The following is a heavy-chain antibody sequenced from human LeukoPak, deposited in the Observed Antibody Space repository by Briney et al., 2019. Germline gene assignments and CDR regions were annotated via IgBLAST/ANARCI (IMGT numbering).Heavy chain of an antibody. Sequence: ASVKVSCKASGYTFTSYYMHWVRQAPGQGLEWMGIINPSGGSTSYAQKFQGRVTMTRDTSTSTVYMELSSLRSEDTAVYYCARGPSPMVRGVPPHWFDPWGQGTLVTVSS. CDR2: INPSGGST. D-gene: IGHD3-10*01. V-gene: IGHV1-46*01. J-gene: IGHJ5*02. CDR3: ARGPSPMVRGVPPHWFDP. CDR1: GYTFTSYY.